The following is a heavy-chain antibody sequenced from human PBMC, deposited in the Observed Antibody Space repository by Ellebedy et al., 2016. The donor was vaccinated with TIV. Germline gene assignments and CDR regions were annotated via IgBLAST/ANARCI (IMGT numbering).Heavy chain of an antibody. J-gene: IGHJ4*02. V-gene: IGHV1-2*02. CDR3: ASVTFSSLSPFDN. Sequence: AASVKVSCKASGYTFTNYGISWVRQAPGQGLEWMGWIYPNSGDTKYAQKFQGRVTMTRDTSITTAYMELNRLTSDDTATYYCASVTFSSLSPFDNWGQGTLVTVSS. CDR1: GYTFTNYG. D-gene: IGHD6-13*01. CDR2: IYPNSGDT.